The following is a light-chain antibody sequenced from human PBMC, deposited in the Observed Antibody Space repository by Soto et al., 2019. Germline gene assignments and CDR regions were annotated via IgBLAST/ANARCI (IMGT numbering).Light chain of an antibody. CDR2: EVS. CDR1: SSDVGGYNY. CDR3: SSYTSSSTLG. J-gene: IGLJ3*02. Sequence: QSALTQPASVSGSPGQSITISCTGTSSDVGGYNYVSWYQQHPGKAPKLMIYEVSNRPSGVSNRFSGSKSGNTASLTISGLPAEDEADYYCSSYTSSSTLGFGGGTKLTVL. V-gene: IGLV2-14*01.